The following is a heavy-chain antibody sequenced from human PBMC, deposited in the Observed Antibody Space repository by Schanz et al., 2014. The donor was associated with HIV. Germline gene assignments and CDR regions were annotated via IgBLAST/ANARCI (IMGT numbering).Heavy chain of an antibody. CDR3: ARGRNGMGV. CDR1: GFTFSSYG. CDR2: ISYDGSNR. V-gene: IGHV3-30*03. Sequence: QVQLVESGGGVVQPGRSLRLSCAASGFTFSSYGMHWVRQAPGQGLAWVALISYDGSNRYYSDSVKGRFTISRDNSNNTLYLQMNSLTVDDTAVYYCARGRNGMGVWGPGTTVTVSS. J-gene: IGHJ6*02.